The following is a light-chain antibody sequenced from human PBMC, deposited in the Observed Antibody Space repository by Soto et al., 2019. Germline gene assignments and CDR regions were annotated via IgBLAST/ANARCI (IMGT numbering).Light chain of an antibody. Sequence: DIQMTQSPSTLSASVGDRVTITCRASQSVSSYLAWYQQKPGKAPKVLIYKASSLESGVPSRFSGSGSGTEFTLTISSLQPDDSATYYCQRYQSYPITFGQGTRVEIK. CDR3: QRYQSYPIT. V-gene: IGKV1-5*03. J-gene: IGKJ5*01. CDR1: QSVSSY. CDR2: KAS.